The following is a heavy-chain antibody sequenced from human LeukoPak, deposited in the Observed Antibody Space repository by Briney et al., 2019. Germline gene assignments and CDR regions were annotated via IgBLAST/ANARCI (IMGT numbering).Heavy chain of an antibody. CDR2: IYYSGST. V-gene: IGHV4-38-2*02. J-gene: IGHJ6*03. D-gene: IGHD2-2*02. CDR3: ARVMGYCRGTICYSRYYYYYMDV. CDR1: NYSISSGYF. Sequence: PSETLSLTCLVSNYSISSGYFWGWIRQPPGKGLEGIGSIYYSGSTLYNLSLKRLFTISIETSKTQSPLNLGSVTAADTAVYYCARVMGYCRGTICYSRYYYYYMDVWGKGTTVTVSS.